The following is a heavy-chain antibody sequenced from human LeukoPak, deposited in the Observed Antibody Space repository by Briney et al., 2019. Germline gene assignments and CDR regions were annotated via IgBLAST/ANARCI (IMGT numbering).Heavy chain of an antibody. CDR1: GFTVSSSY. D-gene: IGHD6-13*01. Sequence: PGGSLRLSCAASGFTVSSSYMTGVRQAPGKGLEWVSVIYSGGSTHYAGSVKGRFTISRDNSKNAVYLQMNSLRAEDTAVYHCARAPYSSSWYFDYWGQGTLVTVSS. V-gene: IGHV3-66*01. CDR2: IYSGGST. CDR3: ARAPYSSSWYFDY. J-gene: IGHJ4*02.